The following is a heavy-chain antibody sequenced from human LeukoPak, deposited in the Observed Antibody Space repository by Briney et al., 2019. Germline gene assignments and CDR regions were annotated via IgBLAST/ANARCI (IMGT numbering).Heavy chain of an antibody. Sequence: PGGSLRLSCAASGFTFSIYAMSWVRQAPGKGLEWVSALTDSGGNTYYAGSVKGRFTISRDNSKNTLYLQMNSLRAEDTAIYYCAKSPLDTSITIYFDYWGQGTLATVSS. CDR2: LTDSGGNT. CDR1: GFTFSIYA. CDR3: AKSPLDTSITIYFDY. J-gene: IGHJ4*02. V-gene: IGHV3-23*01. D-gene: IGHD2-2*01.